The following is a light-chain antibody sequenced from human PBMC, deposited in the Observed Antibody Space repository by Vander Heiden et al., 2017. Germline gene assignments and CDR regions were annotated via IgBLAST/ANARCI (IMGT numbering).Light chain of an antibody. CDR3: QSYDSSLSGVV. J-gene: IGLJ2*01. V-gene: IGLV1-40*01. CDR1: SSNIGAGYD. Sequence: QSVPTQPPPVSVAPGQRVTISCTGSSSNIGAGYDVHWYQQLPGTAPKLLIYGNSNRPSGVPDRFAGSKSGTSASLAITGLQAEDEADYYGQSYDSSLSGVVFGGGTKLTVL. CDR2: GNS.